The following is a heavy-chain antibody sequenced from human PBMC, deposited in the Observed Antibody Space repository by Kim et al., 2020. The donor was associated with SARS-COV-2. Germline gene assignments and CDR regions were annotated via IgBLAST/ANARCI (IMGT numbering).Heavy chain of an antibody. CDR3: AKDGSPKSSSWFDY. CDR2: TAHDGTVQ. Sequence: GGSLRLSCAASGFTFSSFGMQWVRQAPGKGLEWVAVTAHDGTVQYYADSVKGRFTISRDNSRNTLHLQMNSLRSEDTALYYCAKDGSPKSSSWFDYWGQG. V-gene: IGHV3-30*18. J-gene: IGHJ5*02. CDR1: GFTFSSFG. D-gene: IGHD6-13*01.